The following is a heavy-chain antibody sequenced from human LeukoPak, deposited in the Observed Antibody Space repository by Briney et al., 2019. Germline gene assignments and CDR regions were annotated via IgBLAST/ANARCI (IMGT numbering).Heavy chain of an antibody. CDR1: GYTFTSYG. CDR2: ISAYNGNT. Sequence: ASVKVSCKASGYTFTSYGISWVRQAPGQGIEWMGWISAYNGNTNYAQKLQGRVTMTTDTSTSTAYMELRGLRSDDTAVYYCARDQAATNTQVRFCLDWGQGTLVSVSS. V-gene: IGHV1-18*04. D-gene: IGHD3-9*01. J-gene: IGHJ4*02. CDR3: ARDQAATNTQVRFCLD.